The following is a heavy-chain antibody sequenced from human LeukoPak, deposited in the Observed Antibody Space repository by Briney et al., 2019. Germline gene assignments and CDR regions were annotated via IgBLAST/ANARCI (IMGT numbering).Heavy chain of an antibody. D-gene: IGHD5-18*01. Sequence: GGSLRLSFAASGFTFITYGRHWVRQAPGKGLESVGVTAYDGGNKYYADSVKGRFTISRDNSKNTLYLQMNSLRAEDTAVYYCAKSRGGYSYGDNRFDPWGQGTPVTVSS. CDR2: TAYDGGNK. V-gene: IGHV3-30*18. CDR3: AKSRGGYSYGDNRFDP. CDR1: GFTFITYG. J-gene: IGHJ5*02.